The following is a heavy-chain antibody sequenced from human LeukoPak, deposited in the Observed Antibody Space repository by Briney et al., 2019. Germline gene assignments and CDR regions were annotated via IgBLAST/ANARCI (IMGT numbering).Heavy chain of an antibody. V-gene: IGHV3-48*01. CDR3: AKDQLRGQLQNDAFDI. CDR2: ISSSSSTI. J-gene: IGHJ3*02. D-gene: IGHD1-26*01. Sequence: GGSLRLSCAASGFTFRIYAMSWVRQAPGKGLEWVSYISSSSSTIYYADSVKGRFTIPRDNAKNSLYLQMNSLRAEDTAVYYCAKDQLRGQLQNDAFDIWGQGTMVTVSS. CDR1: GFTFRIYA.